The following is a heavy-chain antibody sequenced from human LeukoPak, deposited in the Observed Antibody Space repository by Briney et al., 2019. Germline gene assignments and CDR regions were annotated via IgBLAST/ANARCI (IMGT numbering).Heavy chain of an antibody. J-gene: IGHJ4*02. Sequence: SETLSLTCTVSGGSISSYYWSWIRQPPGKGLEWIGYVYYSGSTSYNPSLKSRVTISVDTSKNQFSLKLRSVTAADTAVYFCAREASRAGTYYFDYWGQGTLLTVSS. CDR1: GGSISSYY. CDR3: AREASRAGTYYFDY. CDR2: VYYSGST. V-gene: IGHV4-59*01. D-gene: IGHD3-10*01.